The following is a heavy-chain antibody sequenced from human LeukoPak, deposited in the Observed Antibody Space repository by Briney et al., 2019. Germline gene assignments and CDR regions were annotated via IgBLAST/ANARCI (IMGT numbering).Heavy chain of an antibody. J-gene: IGHJ4*02. CDR1: GGTFSSYA. V-gene: IGHV1-69*13. CDR3: ARDRFEYDFWSGYSYYFDY. Sequence: SVKVSYKASGGTFSSYAISWVRQAPGQGLEWMGGIIPIFGTADYAQKFQGRVTITADESTSTAYMELSSLRSEDTAVYYCARDRFEYDFWSGYSYYFDYWGQGTLVTVSS. CDR2: IIPIFGTA. D-gene: IGHD3-3*01.